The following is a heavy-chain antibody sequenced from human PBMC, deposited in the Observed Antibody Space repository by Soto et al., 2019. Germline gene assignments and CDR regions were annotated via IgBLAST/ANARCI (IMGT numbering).Heavy chain of an antibody. J-gene: IGHJ4*02. D-gene: IGHD2-15*01. CDR3: ARVRGGGSEYFFDY. CDR2: INPSGGTT. V-gene: IGHV1-46*01. Sequence: GASVKVSCKAPGYTFTRYNVQWVRQAPGQGLEWMAIINPSGGTTYYVQKFEGRVTLTTDTSTSTVYMELSSLRPDDTAVYYCARVRGGGSEYFFDYWGQGTMVTVYS. CDR1: GYTFTRYN.